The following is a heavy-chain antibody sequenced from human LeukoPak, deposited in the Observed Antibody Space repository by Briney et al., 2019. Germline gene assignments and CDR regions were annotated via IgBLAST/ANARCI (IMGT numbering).Heavy chain of an antibody. CDR2: ISGSGGST. D-gene: IGHD3-22*01. CDR3: AIPKGYYYDSSGPFDY. J-gene: IGHJ4*02. Sequence: GGSLRLSCAASGFTFSSYAMSWVRQAPGKGLEWVSAISGSGGSTYYADSVKGRFTISRDNSKNTLYLQMNSLRAEDTAVYYCAIPKGYYYDSSGPFDYWGQGALVTVSS. CDR1: GFTFSSYA. V-gene: IGHV3-23*01.